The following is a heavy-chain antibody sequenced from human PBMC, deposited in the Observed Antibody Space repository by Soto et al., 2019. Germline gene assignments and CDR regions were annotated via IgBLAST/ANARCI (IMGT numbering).Heavy chain of an antibody. CDR1: GFTFSSYA. J-gene: IGHJ4*02. V-gene: IGHV3-23*01. CDR2: ISGSGGST. CDR3: AKEGRGGDSSGYAYYFDY. D-gene: IGHD3-22*01. Sequence: EVQLLESGGGLVQPGGSLRLSCAASGFTFSSYAMSWVRQAPGKGLEWVSAISGSGGSTYYADSVKGRFTISRDNSKNTLYLPMNSLGAEDTAVYYCAKEGRGGDSSGYAYYFDYWGQGTLVTVSS.